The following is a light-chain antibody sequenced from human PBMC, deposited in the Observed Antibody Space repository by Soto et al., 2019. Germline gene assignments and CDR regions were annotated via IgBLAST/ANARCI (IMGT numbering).Light chain of an antibody. CDR3: QQHTNWPRT. V-gene: IGKV3-11*01. J-gene: IGKJ4*01. CDR2: DAS. CDR1: QSLGSK. Sequence: DIVLTQSPATLSLSPGERATLSCRSSQSLGSKLAWYQQKPGQAPSLLIYDASNRATGIPARFSGSGSGTDFTLTISSLEPEDFAVYYCQQHTNWPRTFGEGTKVDIK.